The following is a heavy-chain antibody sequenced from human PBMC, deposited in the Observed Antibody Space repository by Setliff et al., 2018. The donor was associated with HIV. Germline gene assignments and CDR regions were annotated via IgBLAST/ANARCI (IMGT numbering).Heavy chain of an antibody. CDR1: GYTFSSYD. CDR3: ARARRDSYDRGRRNHYYIDV. J-gene: IGHJ6*03. CDR2: MNPNSGNT. Sequence: ALVKVSCKASGYTFSSYDINWVRQATGQGLEWMGWMNPNSGNTGYAQKFQGRVTMTRDTSISTAYMELNNLKFEDTAVYYCARARRDSYDRGRRNHYYIDVWGKGTTVTVSS. V-gene: IGHV1-8*02. D-gene: IGHD3-22*01.